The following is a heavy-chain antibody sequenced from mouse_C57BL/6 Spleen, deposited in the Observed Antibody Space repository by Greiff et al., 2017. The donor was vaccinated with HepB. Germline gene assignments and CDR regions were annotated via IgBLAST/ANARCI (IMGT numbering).Heavy chain of an antibody. CDR1: GFTFSDYG. CDR2: ISSGSSTI. CDR3: ARGGYQAWFAY. J-gene: IGHJ3*01. Sequence: EVQGVESGGGLVKPGGSLKLSCAASGFTFSDYGMHWVRQAPEKGLEWVAYISSGSSTIYYADTVKGRFTISRDNAKNTLFLQMTSLRSEDTAMYYCARGGYQAWFAYWGQGTLVTVSA. V-gene: IGHV5-17*01. D-gene: IGHD5-1-1*01.